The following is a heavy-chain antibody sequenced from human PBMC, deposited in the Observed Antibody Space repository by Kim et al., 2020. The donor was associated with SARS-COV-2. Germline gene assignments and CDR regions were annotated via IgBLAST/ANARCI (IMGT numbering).Heavy chain of an antibody. CDR1: GGSISSGGYY. J-gene: IGHJ4*02. CDR3: AGFRNFPNNYDFWSGYYNNSGYFDY. CDR2: IYYSGST. V-gene: IGHV4-31*03. Sequence: SETLSLTCTVSGGSISSGGYYWSWIRQHPGKGLEWIGYIYYSGSTYYNPSLKSRVTISVDTSKNQFSLKLSSVTAADTAVYYCAGFRNFPNNYDFWSGYYNNSGYFDYWGQGTLVTVSS. D-gene: IGHD3-3*01.